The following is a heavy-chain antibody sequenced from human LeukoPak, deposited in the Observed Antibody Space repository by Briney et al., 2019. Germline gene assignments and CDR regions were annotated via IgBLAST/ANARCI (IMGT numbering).Heavy chain of an antibody. D-gene: IGHD4-17*01. CDR2: MSYSGRT. CDR1: GGSINSGSYY. V-gene: IGHV4-39*07. J-gene: IGHJ5*02. CDR3: ARSPQGTATTANWLDP. Sequence: SETLSLTCTVSGGSINSGSYYWSWIRQPPGKGLEWIGSMSYSGRTYYNSSLKTRVTVSLDTSKNQFSLNLISVTAADTAVYYCARSPQGTATTANWLDPWGQGTLVTVSS.